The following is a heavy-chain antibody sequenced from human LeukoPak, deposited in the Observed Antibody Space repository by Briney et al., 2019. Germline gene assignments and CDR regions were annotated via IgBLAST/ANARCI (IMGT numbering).Heavy chain of an antibody. D-gene: IGHD5-18*01. Sequence: ASVKVSCKASGYTFTGYYMHWVRQAPGQGLEWMGIINPSGGSTSYAQKFQGRVTMTRDTSINSAYMELSRLRSDDTAVYFCARDSSYKPFDYWGQGTLVTVSS. J-gene: IGHJ4*02. CDR2: INPSGGST. CDR1: GYTFTGYY. CDR3: ARDSSYKPFDY. V-gene: IGHV1-2*02.